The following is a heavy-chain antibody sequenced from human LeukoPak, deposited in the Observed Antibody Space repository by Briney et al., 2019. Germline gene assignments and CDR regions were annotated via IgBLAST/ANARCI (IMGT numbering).Heavy chain of an antibody. CDR3: TKGVLGGTQSVSAGLDS. Sequence: GGSLRLTCVASGFTFSNYGMHWVRQAPGKGLEWVGVISYDGSNKYYADSVKGRFTISRDNSKNTLYLQMNSLRAENTAVYYCTKGVLGGTQSVSAGLDSWGQGTLVTVSS. V-gene: IGHV3-30*18. D-gene: IGHD3-16*01. J-gene: IGHJ4*02. CDR1: GFTFSNYG. CDR2: ISYDGSNK.